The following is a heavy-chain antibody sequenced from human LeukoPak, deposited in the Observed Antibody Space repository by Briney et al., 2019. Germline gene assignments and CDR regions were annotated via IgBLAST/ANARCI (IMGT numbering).Heavy chain of an antibody. CDR2: ISGSGSDT. D-gene: IGHD4-17*01. Sequence: ETLSLTCTVSGGSISSSSYYWGWIRQPPGKGLEWVSSISGSGSDTQYAASVQGRFTIYRDNSKNTLYLQMNSLRAEDTAVYYCAKDPNGDYIGTFEIWGHGTMVTVSS. CDR3: AKDPNGDYIGTFEI. V-gene: IGHV3-23*01. J-gene: IGHJ3*02. CDR1: GGSISSSSYY.